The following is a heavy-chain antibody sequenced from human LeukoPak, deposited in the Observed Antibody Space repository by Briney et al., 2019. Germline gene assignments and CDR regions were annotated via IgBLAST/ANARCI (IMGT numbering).Heavy chain of an antibody. J-gene: IGHJ4*02. CDR2: ISSSSNYI. V-gene: IGHV3-21*01. Sequence: GGSLRLSCAASGFTFSTYTMNWVRQAPGKGLEWVSSISSSSNYIYYADSVKGRFTISRDNDKKSLYLQMNSLRVEDTAVYYCARGGLWLAYWGQRTLVTVSS. CDR1: GFTFSTYT. CDR3: ARGGLWLAY. D-gene: IGHD5-18*01.